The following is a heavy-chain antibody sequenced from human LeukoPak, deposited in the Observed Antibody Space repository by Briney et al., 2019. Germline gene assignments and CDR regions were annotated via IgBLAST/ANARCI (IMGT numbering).Heavy chain of an antibody. V-gene: IGHV4-59*02. CDR3: VRDWEGFNFDI. Sequence: SETLSLTCIVSGGSVSSYHWSWVRQPPGEGLEWIAYVHNSGSTNYNPSLKSRVIISVDRSKNQFSLKMNFVTAADTAVYYCVRDWEGFNFDIWGQGTMVTVSS. J-gene: IGHJ3*02. D-gene: IGHD1-26*01. CDR1: GGSVSSYH. CDR2: VHNSGST.